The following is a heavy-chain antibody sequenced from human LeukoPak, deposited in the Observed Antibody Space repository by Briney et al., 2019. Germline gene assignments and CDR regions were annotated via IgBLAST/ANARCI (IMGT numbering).Heavy chain of an antibody. CDR2: FYNSGIT. J-gene: IGHJ4*02. Sequence: SETLSLTCTVSGGSISHSYWSWIRRPPGKGLEWIGYFYNSGITNFNPSLKSRVSISVDTSKNQFSLRLTSVTAADTAVYFCTRVVNGGHFDYWGQGTLVTVSS. D-gene: IGHD2-8*01. V-gene: IGHV4-59*01. CDR3: TRVVNGGHFDY. CDR1: GGSISHSY.